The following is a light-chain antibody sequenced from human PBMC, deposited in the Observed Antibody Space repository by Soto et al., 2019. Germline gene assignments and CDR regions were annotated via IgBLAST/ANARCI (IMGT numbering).Light chain of an antibody. CDR2: EVS. V-gene: IGLV2-14*01. CDR3: NSHTSGDFRV. J-gene: IGLJ1*01. CDR1: NSDVGIYNH. Sequence: QSVLTQPASVSGTPGQSITISCTGSNSDVGIYNHVSWYQHHPGKAPKLLISEVSNRPSGVSNRFSGSKSGYTASLTISGLQAEDEADYYCNSHTSGDFRVFGTGTKVTVL.